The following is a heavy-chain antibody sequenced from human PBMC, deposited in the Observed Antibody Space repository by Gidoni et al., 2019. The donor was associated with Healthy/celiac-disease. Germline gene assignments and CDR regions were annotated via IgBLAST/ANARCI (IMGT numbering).Heavy chain of an antibody. V-gene: IGHV3-21*01. CDR3: AGGEKDSTSWGSGGSFLDY. CDR2: ISSSSSYI. Sequence: EVQLVVSGGGLVKPGGSLRLSCAAPGFTFSTYTMNWVRQAPGKGLGWGSSISSSSSYIYYADSVKGRFNISRDNAKNSLYLQMNSLRAEDTAVYYWAGGEKDSTSWGSGGSFLDYWGQGTLVTVSS. J-gene: IGHJ4*02. D-gene: IGHD2-2*01. CDR1: GFTFSTYT.